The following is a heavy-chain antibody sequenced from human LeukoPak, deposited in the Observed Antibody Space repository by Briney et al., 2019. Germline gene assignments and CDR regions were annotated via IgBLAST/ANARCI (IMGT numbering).Heavy chain of an antibody. D-gene: IGHD3-10*01. V-gene: IGHV3-7*02. J-gene: IGHJ4*02. CDR2: IKRDGSET. CDR1: GFSFNNAW. CDR3: ASFNFGSGSHDH. Sequence: PGGSLRLSCAASGFSFNNAWMTWVRQAPGKGLEWVANIKRDGSETYYVDSVKGRFTISRDNAKKSLYLQMNSLRAEDTAVFYCASFNFGSGSHDHWGQGTLVTVSS.